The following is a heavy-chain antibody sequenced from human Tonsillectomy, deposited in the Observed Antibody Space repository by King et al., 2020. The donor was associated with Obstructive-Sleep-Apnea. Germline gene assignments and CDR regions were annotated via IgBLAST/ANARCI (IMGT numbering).Heavy chain of an antibody. J-gene: IGHJ4*02. V-gene: IGHV3-21*06. CDR2: ISGTSSYI. D-gene: IGHD2-15*01. Sequence: VQLVESGGGLVKPGGSLRLSCAASGFTFSSYNMNWFRQAPGKGLEWVSSISGTSSYIYYADSVKGRFTISRDNAKSSLYLQMNSLRAEDTAVYYCAREGGVGFDYWGQGTLVTVSS. CDR3: AREGGVGFDY. CDR1: GFTFSSYN.